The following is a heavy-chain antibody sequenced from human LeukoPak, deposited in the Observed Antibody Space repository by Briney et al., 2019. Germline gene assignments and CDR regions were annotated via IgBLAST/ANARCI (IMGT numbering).Heavy chain of an antibody. V-gene: IGHV3-15*01. D-gene: IGHD3-16*02. J-gene: IGHJ4*02. CDR2: IKSKTEGGTT. CDR3: TTLTYGGVIVFDY. Sequence: GGSLRLSCAASGFTFSNAWMSWVRQAPGKGLEWVGRIKSKTEGGTTDYAAPVEGRFTISRDDSKNTLYQQLNSLKTEDTGVYYCTTLTYGGVIVFDYWGQGTLVTVSS. CDR1: GFTFSNAW.